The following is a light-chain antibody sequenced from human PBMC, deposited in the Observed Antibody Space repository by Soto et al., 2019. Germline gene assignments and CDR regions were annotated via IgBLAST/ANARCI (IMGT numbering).Light chain of an antibody. Sequence: DIVMTQSPDSLAVSLGERATINCRSSQSVLYTPNNKNYLAWYQQKPGQPPKLLIYWASSRESGVPDRFSGSGSGTEFTLTISSLQAEEVAVYYCQQYYSPPLSFGGGTKVEIK. V-gene: IGKV4-1*01. CDR2: WAS. CDR1: QSVLYTPNNKNY. J-gene: IGKJ4*01. CDR3: QQYYSPPLS.